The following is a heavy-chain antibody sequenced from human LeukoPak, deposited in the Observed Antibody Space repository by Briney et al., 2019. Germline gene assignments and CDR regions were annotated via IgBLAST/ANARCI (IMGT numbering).Heavy chain of an antibody. CDR1: GFIFSTYG. D-gene: IGHD6-19*01. V-gene: IGHV3-23*01. Sequence: GGSLRRSCAASGFIFSTYGMSWVRQAPGKGLEWVSSISDSGSSTYYADSVKGRFTISRDNAKNTLYLQMNSLRAEDTAVYYCAPLSVAGREFDYWGQGTLVTVSS. J-gene: IGHJ4*02. CDR2: ISDSGSST. CDR3: APLSVAGREFDY.